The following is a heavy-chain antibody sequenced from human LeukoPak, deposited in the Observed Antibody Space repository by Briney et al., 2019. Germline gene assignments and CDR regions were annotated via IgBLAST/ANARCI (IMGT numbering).Heavy chain of an antibody. CDR2: VYISAST. CDR3: ARESWGSLNY. V-gene: IGHV4-4*07. D-gene: IGHD3-16*01. CDR1: GGPISDSY. Sequence: PSETLSLTCTVYGGPISDSYWSWIRQRAGEGLEWIGRVYISASTIYSPSFKSRVTISADTSKNQFSLQLRSVTPADTAAYYCARESWGSLNYWGQGTLVIVSS. J-gene: IGHJ4*02.